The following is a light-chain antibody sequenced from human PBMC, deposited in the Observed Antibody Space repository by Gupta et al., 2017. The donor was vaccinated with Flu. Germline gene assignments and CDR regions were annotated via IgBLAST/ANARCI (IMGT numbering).Light chain of an antibody. J-gene: IGKJ1*01. CDR1: QSVSSN. CDR3: QQYNNWPT. Sequence: EIVMTQSPATLSVSPGERATLSCRASQSVSSNLAWYQQKPGQAPRLLIYGASTRATGIPAMFSGSGSGTEFTLTISSLQSEEFAVYYCQQYNNWPTFGQGTKVDIK. V-gene: IGKV3-15*01. CDR2: GAS.